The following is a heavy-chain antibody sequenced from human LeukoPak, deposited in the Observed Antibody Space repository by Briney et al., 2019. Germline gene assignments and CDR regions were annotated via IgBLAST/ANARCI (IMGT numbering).Heavy chain of an antibody. CDR1: GYTFTSYG. CDR3: ARDYGPGRMDYFDS. V-gene: IGHV1-18*01. Sequence: ASVKVSCKASGYTFTSYGISWVPQAPGQGLEWMGWISTYNGNTYYAQNLKGRVTMTTDTSTSTAYMELRSLRSDDTAVYYCARDYGPGRMDYFDSWGQGSLVTVSS. J-gene: IGHJ4*02. D-gene: IGHD3-10*01. CDR2: ISTYNGNT.